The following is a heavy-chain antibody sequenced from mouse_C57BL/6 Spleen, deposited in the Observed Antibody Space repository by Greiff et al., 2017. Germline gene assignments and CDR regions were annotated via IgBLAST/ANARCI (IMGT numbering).Heavy chain of an antibody. Sequence: EVKLVESGGGLVQPKGSLKLSCAASGFSFNTYAMNWVRQAPGKGLEWVARIRSKSNNYATYYADSVKDRFTISRDDSESMLYLQMNNLKTEDTAMYYCVRSYYSNYTPWYFDVWGTGTTVTVSS. CDR2: IRSKSNNYAT. V-gene: IGHV10-1*01. D-gene: IGHD2-5*01. CDR3: VRSYYSNYTPWYFDV. J-gene: IGHJ1*03. CDR1: GFSFNTYA.